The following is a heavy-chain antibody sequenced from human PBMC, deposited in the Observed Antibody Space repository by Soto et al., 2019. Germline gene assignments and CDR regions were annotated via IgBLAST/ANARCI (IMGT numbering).Heavy chain of an antibody. J-gene: IGHJ6*02. CDR2: ISYDGSNK. D-gene: IGHD6-13*01. CDR3: AKAHRTHSSSWYQDYYYGMDV. V-gene: IGHV3-30*18. CDR1: GFTFSSYG. Sequence: GSLRLSCAASGFTFSSYGMHWVRQAPGKGLEWVAVISYDGSNKYYADSAKGRFTISRDNSKNTLYLQMNSLRAEDTAVYYCAKAHRTHSSSWYQDYYYGMDVWGQGTTVTVSS.